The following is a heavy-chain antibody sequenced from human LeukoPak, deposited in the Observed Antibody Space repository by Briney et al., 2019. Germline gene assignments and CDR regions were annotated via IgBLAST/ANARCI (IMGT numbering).Heavy chain of an antibody. J-gene: IGHJ6*03. CDR1: GYTFTSYY. CDR2: INPSGGST. D-gene: IGHD2-15*01. CDR3: ARGASGWRYYMDV. Sequence: ASVKVSCKASGYTFTSYYMHWVRQAPGQGLEWMGIINPSGGSTSYAQKFQGRVTMTRDMSTSTVYMEPSSLRSEDTAVYYCARGASGWRYYMDVWGKGTTVTVSS. V-gene: IGHV1-46*01.